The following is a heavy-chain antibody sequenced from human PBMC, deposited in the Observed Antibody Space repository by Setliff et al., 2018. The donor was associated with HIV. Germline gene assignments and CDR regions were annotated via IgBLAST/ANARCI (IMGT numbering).Heavy chain of an antibody. D-gene: IGHD6-19*01. Sequence: PSETLSLTCTVSGGSISSYYWSWIRQPAGKGLEWIGRIYTSGSTNYNPSLKSRVTMSVDTSKNQFSLKLSSVTAADTAVYYCARHNWQWTMGPNWFDPWGQGTLVTVSS. J-gene: IGHJ5*02. CDR3: ARHNWQWTMGPNWFDP. CDR1: GGSISSYY. V-gene: IGHV4-4*07. CDR2: IYTSGST.